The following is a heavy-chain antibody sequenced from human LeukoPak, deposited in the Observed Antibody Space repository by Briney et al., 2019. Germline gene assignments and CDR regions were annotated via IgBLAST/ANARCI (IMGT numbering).Heavy chain of an antibody. CDR1: VYTFTSYD. D-gene: IGHD3-10*01. Sequence: SVNVSCKASVYTFTSYDVNWVRQATGQGLEWMGGIIPIFGTANYAQKFQGRVTITADKSTSTAYVELSSLRSEDTAVYYCARTPPYYYGSGRYYFDYWGQGTLVTVSS. CDR3: ARTPPYYYGSGRYYFDY. J-gene: IGHJ4*02. V-gene: IGHV1-69*06. CDR2: IIPIFGTA.